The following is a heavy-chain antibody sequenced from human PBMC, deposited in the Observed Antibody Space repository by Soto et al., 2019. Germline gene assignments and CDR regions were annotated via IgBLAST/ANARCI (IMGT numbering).Heavy chain of an antibody. V-gene: IGHV1-2*02. CDR2: INPNSGGT. J-gene: IGHJ3*01. CDR3: ASPRSPNSRDACAS. D-gene: IGHD1-1*01. CDR1: GYTFTGYH. Sequence: ASVKVSCKASGYTFTGYHLYWVRQAPGQGLEWMGWINPNSGGTNYAQKFQGRVTMTRDTSINTAYMELNSLRSDDTAVYYCASPRSPNSRDACASCGQGTMVPVSS.